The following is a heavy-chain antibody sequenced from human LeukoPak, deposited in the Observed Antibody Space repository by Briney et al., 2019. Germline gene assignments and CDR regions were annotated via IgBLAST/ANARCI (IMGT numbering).Heavy chain of an antibody. J-gene: IGHJ6*02. CDR2: IWYDGSNK. CDR3: TRDKYSSSWYTSNYYYCGMDV. Sequence: GGSLRLSCAASGFTFSSYGMHWVRQAPGKGLEWVAVIWYDGSNKYYADSVKGRFTISRDNSKNTLYLQMNSLRAEDTAVYYCTRDKYSSSWYTSNYYYCGMDVWGQGTTVTVSS. V-gene: IGHV3-33*01. D-gene: IGHD6-13*01. CDR1: GFTFSSYG.